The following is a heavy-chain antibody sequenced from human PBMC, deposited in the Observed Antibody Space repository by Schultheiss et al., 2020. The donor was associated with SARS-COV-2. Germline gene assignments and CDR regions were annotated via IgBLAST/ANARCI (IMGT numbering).Heavy chain of an antibody. CDR2: ISYSGST. D-gene: IGHD2-21*02. CDR3: ARLPFVVVTGPIYNWFXX. Sequence: SETLSLTCTVSGGSISSSRYYWGWIRQPPGKGLEWIGSISYSGSTYYNTSLKSRVTISVDTSKNQLSLKLSSVTAADTAVYYCARLPFVVVTGPIYNWFXXXGXGXXXXVSS. CDR1: GGSISSSRYY. J-gene: IGHJ5*01. V-gene: IGHV4-39*01.